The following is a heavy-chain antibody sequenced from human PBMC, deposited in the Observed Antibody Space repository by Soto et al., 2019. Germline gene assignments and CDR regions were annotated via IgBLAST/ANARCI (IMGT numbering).Heavy chain of an antibody. J-gene: IGHJ4*02. V-gene: IGHV3-23*01. Sequence: GGSLRPSCAASGFTFSSYAMSWVRQAPGKGLEYVSSISASGDGTYFADSVKGRFTISRDNSKNTLYLQMNSLRVEDTAVYYCARTTVTKSRDYWGQGTLVTVSS. CDR2: ISASGDGT. CDR3: ARTTVTKSRDY. D-gene: IGHD4-17*01. CDR1: GFTFSSYA.